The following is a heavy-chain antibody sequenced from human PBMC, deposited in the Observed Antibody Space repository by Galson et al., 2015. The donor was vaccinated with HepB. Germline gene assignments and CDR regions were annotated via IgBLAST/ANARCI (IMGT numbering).Heavy chain of an antibody. CDR2: ISGSGAGT. J-gene: IGHJ4*02. V-gene: IGHV3-23*01. CDR3: AKSPSYYDFWSGFDY. CDR1: GFTFSSYA. Sequence: SLRLSCAVSGFTFSSYAMNWVRQAPGKGLEWVSAISGSGAGTFYADSVKGRFTISRDNSKNTLYLQMNSLRAEDTAVYYCAKSPSYYDFWSGFDYWGQGTLVTVSS. D-gene: IGHD3-3*01.